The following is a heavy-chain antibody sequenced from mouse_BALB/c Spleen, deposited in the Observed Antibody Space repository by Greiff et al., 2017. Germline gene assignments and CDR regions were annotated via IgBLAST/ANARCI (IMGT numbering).Heavy chain of an antibody. CDR2: ISDGGSYT. V-gene: IGHV5-4*02. CDR3: ARALTGYYFDY. CDR1: GFTFSDYY. J-gene: IGHJ2*01. Sequence: EVQLVESGGGLVKPGGSLKLSCAASGFTFSDYYMYWVRQTPEKRLEWVATISDGGSYTYYPDSVKGRFTISRDNAKNNLYLQMSSLKSEDTAMYYCARALTGYYFDYWGQGTTLTVSS. D-gene: IGHD4-1*01.